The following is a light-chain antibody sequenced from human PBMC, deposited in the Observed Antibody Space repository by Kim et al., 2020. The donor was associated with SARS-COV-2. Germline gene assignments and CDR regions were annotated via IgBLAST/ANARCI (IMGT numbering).Light chain of an antibody. CDR2: DAS. J-gene: IGKJ4*01. Sequence: LSPGERATLSCRASQSVRSYIAWYQQKPGQAPRLLIYDASNRATGIPARVSGSGSGTDFTLTISSLEPEDFAVYYCQQRSNWPLTFGGGTKVDIK. CDR1: QSVRSY. V-gene: IGKV3-11*01. CDR3: QQRSNWPLT.